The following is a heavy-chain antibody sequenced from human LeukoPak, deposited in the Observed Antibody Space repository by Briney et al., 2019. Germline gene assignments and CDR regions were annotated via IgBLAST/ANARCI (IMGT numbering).Heavy chain of an antibody. CDR3: ANSYVDTAMTTD. CDR1: GFTFSSYG. D-gene: IGHD5-18*01. CDR2: ISYDGSNK. J-gene: IGHJ4*02. Sequence: GGSLRLSCAASGFTFSSYGMHWVRQAPGKGLEWVAVISYDGSNKYYADSVKGRFTISRDNSKNTLYLQMNSLRAEDTAVYYCANSYVDTAMTTDWGQGTLVTVSS. V-gene: IGHV3-30*18.